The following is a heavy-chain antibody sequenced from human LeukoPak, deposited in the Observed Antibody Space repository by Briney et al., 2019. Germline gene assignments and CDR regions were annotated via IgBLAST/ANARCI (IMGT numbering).Heavy chain of an antibody. D-gene: IGHD6-19*01. Sequence: GGCLRLSCAASGFTFSTYSMNWVRQAPGKGLEWVSSISGSGDSTYYADSVKGRFTISRDNSKNTLYLQMNSLRAEDTAVYYCARDSSGPSYWGQGTLVTVSS. V-gene: IGHV3-23*01. J-gene: IGHJ4*02. CDR2: ISGSGDST. CDR3: ARDSSGPSY. CDR1: GFTFSTYS.